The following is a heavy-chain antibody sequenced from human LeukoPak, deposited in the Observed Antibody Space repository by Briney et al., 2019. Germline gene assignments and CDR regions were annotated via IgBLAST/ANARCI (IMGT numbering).Heavy chain of an antibody. CDR3: ARGSRGYRYGYFYYYDMDV. CDR1: GYTFTSYG. CDR2: ISAYNGNI. J-gene: IGHJ6*02. V-gene: IGHV1-18*01. Sequence: ASVKVSCKASGYTFTSYGISWVRQAPGQGLEWMGWISAYNGNINYAQKFQGRVTMTTDTSTSTAYMELRSLRSDDTAVYYCARGSRGYRYGYFYYYDMDVWGQGTTVTVSS. D-gene: IGHD5-18*01.